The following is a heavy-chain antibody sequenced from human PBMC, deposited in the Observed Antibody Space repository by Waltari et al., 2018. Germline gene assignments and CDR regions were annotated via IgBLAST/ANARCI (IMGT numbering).Heavy chain of an antibody. J-gene: IGHJ3*02. D-gene: IGHD2-2*01. CDR3: ATPYCSSTSCFPKGNDAFDI. CDR2: FDPEDGET. Sequence: QVQLVQSGAEVKKPGASVKVSCKVSGYTLTELSMHWVRQAPGKGLEWMGGFDPEDGETIYAQKFQGRVTMTEDTSTDTAYMELSSLRSEDTAVYYCATPYCSSTSCFPKGNDAFDIWGQGTMVTVSS. CDR1: GYTLTELS. V-gene: IGHV1-24*01.